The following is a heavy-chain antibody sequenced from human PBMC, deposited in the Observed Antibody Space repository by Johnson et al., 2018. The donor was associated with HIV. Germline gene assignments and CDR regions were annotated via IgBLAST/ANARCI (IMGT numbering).Heavy chain of an antibody. V-gene: IGHV3-66*02. Sequence: VQLVESGGGLVQPGGSLRLSCVGSSNYKSWVRQAPGKGLEWVSVIYSGGSTYYADSVKGRFTISRDTSKRTLYLQMNSLRAEDTAVYYCARGESIYYDNSDYAFDIWGQGTMVTVSS. D-gene: IGHD3-22*01. CDR3: ARGESIYYDNSDYAFDI. J-gene: IGHJ3*02. CDR2: IYSGGST. CDR1: SNY.